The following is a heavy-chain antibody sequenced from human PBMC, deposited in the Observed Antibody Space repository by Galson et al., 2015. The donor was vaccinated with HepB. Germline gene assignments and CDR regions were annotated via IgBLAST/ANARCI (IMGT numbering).Heavy chain of an antibody. CDR3: ARDAAFHYYDSSGSFDY. Sequence: SLRLSCAASGFTFSSYGMHWVRQAPGKGLEWVAVIWYDGSNKYYADSVKGRFTISRDNSKNTLYLQMNSLRAEDTAVYYCARDAAFHYYDSSGSFDYWGQGTLVTVSS. V-gene: IGHV3-33*01. CDR1: GFTFSSYG. D-gene: IGHD3-22*01. J-gene: IGHJ4*02. CDR2: IWYDGSNK.